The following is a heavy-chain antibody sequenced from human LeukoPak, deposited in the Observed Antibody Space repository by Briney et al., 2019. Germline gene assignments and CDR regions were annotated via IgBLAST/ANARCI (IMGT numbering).Heavy chain of an antibody. D-gene: IGHD2-2*01. CDR2: ISYDGSNK. CDR3: ARDATYCSSTSCSRGGFDY. V-gene: IGHV3-30-3*01. J-gene: IGHJ4*02. Sequence: PGGSLRLSCAASGFTFSSYAMHWVRQAPGKGLKWVAVISYDGSNKYYADSVKGRFTISRDNSKNTLYLQMNSLRAEDTAVYYCARDATYCSSTSCSRGGFDYWGQGTLVTVSS. CDR1: GFTFSSYA.